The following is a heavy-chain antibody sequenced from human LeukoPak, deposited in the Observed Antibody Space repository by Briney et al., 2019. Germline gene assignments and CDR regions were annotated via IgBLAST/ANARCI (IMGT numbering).Heavy chain of an antibody. CDR2: ISAYNGNT. D-gene: IGHD6-13*01. V-gene: IGHV1-18*01. CDR3: ARVGAAAGYYYYYYMDV. Sequence: ASVKVSCKASGYTFTSYGISWVRQAPGQGLEWMGWISAYNGNTNYAQKLQGRVTMITDTSTSTAYMELRSLRSDDTAVYYCARVGAAAGYYYYYYMDVWGKGTTVTVSS. J-gene: IGHJ6*03. CDR1: GYTFTSYG.